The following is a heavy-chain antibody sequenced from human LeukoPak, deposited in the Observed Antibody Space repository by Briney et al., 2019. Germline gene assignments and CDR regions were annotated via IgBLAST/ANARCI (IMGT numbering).Heavy chain of an antibody. CDR2: INHSGST. J-gene: IGHJ6*04. CDR1: GGSFSGYY. CDR3: ARAGIAAAGPEYYYYGMDV. V-gene: IGHV4-34*01. D-gene: IGHD6-13*01. Sequence: SETLSLTCAVYGGSFSGYYWSWIRQPPGKGLEWIGEINHSGSTNYNPSLKSRVTISVDTSKNQFSLKLSSVTAADTAVYYCARAGIAAAGPEYYYYGMDVRGKGTTVTVSS.